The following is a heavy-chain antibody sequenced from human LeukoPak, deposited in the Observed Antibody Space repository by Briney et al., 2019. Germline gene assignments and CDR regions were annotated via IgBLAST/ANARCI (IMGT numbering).Heavy chain of an antibody. J-gene: IGHJ1*01. CDR3: AKDLMRDRWFGES. Sequence: PGGSLRLSCAASGFTFSSYNINWVRQAPGKGLEWVSSISSSSSYIYYADSVKGRFTISRDNAKNSLYLQMNSLRAEDTAVYYCAKDLMRDRWFGESWGQGTLVTVSS. CDR2: ISSSSSYI. CDR1: GFTFSSYN. V-gene: IGHV3-21*01. D-gene: IGHD3-10*01.